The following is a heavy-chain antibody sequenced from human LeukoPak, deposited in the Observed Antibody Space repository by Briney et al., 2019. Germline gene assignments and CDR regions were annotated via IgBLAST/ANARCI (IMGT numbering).Heavy chain of an antibody. D-gene: IGHD3-22*01. CDR2: ISWNSGSI. J-gene: IGHJ4*02. V-gene: IGHV3-9*01. CDR3: AKAIVSYYDSSGPFDY. CDR1: GFTFDDYA. Sequence: GGSLRLSCAASGFTFDDYAMHWVRQAPGKGLEWVSGISWNSGSIGYADSVKGRFTISRDNAKNSLYLQMNSLRTEDTALYYCAKAIVSYYDSSGPFDYWGQGTLVTVSS.